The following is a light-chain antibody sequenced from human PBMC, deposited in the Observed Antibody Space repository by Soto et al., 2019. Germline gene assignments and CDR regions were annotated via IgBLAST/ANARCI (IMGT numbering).Light chain of an antibody. Sequence: EIVLTQSPATLSLSPGERATLSCRASQSVSSYLAWYQHKPGQTPRLLIYDASKRATGIPARFSGSGSGADFTLTISSLEPEDFAVYYCHQRFSWPLPFGGGTKVDNK. CDR2: DAS. CDR1: QSVSSY. CDR3: HQRFSWPLP. V-gene: IGKV3-11*01. J-gene: IGKJ4*01.